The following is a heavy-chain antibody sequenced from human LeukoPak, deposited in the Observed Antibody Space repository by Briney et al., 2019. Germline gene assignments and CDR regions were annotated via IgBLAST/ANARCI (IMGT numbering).Heavy chain of an antibody. Sequence: SGGSLRLSCAASGFTFSGYAMSWVRQAPGKGLEWVSVISGSGGSTYSADSVKGRFTISRDNSKNTLYLQMNTLTAEDTAVYYCAKLVPSDDFWSGYLGWFDPWGQGTLVTVSS. CDR2: ISGSGGST. CDR3: AKLVPSDDFWSGYLGWFDP. V-gene: IGHV3-23*01. CDR1: GFTFSGYA. J-gene: IGHJ5*02. D-gene: IGHD3-3*01.